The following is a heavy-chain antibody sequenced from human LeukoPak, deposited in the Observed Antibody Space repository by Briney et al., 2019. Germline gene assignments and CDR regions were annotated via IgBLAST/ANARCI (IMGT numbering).Heavy chain of an antibody. CDR2: IDPSDSYT. V-gene: IGHV5-10-1*01. J-gene: IGHJ4*02. D-gene: IGHD6-13*01. CDR3: ARHTGPHSWYAFDY. Sequence: HGESLKISCKGSGYSFTSYWISWVRQMPGKGLEWMGRIDPSDSYTNYSPSFQGHVTISADKSISTAYLQWSSLKASDTAMYYCARHTGPHSWYAFDYWGQGTLVTVSS. CDR1: GYSFTSYW.